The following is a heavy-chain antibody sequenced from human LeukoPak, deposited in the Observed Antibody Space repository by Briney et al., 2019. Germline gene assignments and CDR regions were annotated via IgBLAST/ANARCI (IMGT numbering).Heavy chain of an antibody. Sequence: PGGSLRLSCAASGFTFSTYGMHWVRQAPGKGLEWVTFIQYNGSIKYYADSVKGRFTISRDNSKNTLYLQMNSLRPDDTAVYYCAKEAVQLLFMNWFDPWGQGTLVTVSS. J-gene: IGHJ5*02. V-gene: IGHV3-30*02. CDR3: AKEAVQLLFMNWFDP. D-gene: IGHD2-2*01. CDR1: GFTFSTYG. CDR2: IQYNGSIK.